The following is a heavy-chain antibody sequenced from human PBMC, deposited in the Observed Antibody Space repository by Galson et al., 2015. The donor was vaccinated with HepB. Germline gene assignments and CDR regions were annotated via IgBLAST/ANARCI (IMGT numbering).Heavy chain of an antibody. CDR1: GFIFSEYY. Sequence: SLRLSCAASGFIFSEYYMNWIRLTPGKGLEWISYISTSSTYTNYADSVKGRFTISRDNARNAVCLQMNRLRVDDTAVYFCARKSFDSSNYYDYWGRGILVTVSS. D-gene: IGHD3-22*01. J-gene: IGHJ4*02. V-gene: IGHV3-11*06. CDR3: ARKSFDSSNYYDY. CDR2: ISTSSTYT.